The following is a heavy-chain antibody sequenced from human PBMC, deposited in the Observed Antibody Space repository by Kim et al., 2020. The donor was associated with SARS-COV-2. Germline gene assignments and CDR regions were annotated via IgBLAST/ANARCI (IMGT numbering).Heavy chain of an antibody. V-gene: IGHV4-34*01. J-gene: IGHJ5*02. D-gene: IGHD3-10*01. CDR3: AKNGGRGRSFDP. CDR2: INHSGYT. Sequence: SETLSLTCAVYGGSFSDYYWSWIRQPPGKGLEWIGEINHSGYTTYNPSLKSRVTISADMSKNQFSLELRSVTAADTAVYYCAKNGGRGRSFDPWGQGTLV. CDR1: GGSFSDYY.